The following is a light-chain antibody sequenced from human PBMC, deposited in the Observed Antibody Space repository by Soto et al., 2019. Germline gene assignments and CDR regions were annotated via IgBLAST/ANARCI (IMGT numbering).Light chain of an antibody. J-gene: IGLJ1*01. CDR3: CSYAGGYTYV. CDR1: SSDVGGYNY. CDR2: DVN. V-gene: IGLV2-11*01. Sequence: QSALTQPRSVSGSPGQSVTIPCAGTSSDVGGYNYVSWYQHHPGKAPKFMIYDVNKRPSGVPDRFSGSKSGNTASLTISGLQAEDVADYYCCSYAGGYTYVFGTGTKLTVL.